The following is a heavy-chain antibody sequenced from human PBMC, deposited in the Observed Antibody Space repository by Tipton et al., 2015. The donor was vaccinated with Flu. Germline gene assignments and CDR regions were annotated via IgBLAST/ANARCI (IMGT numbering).Heavy chain of an antibody. CDR3: ARGKVVLQGGHNWFDP. Sequence: QVQLVQSGAEVKKPGAAVKVSCKASGYTFTEYYIHWLRQAPGQGLEWMGWINPTNGGSRFAQKFQGRFTMTRDMSTSTAYMEVTRVRPDDTAIYYCARGKVVLQGGHNWFDPWGQGTLVSVSS. CDR2: INPTNGGS. V-gene: IGHV1-2*02. D-gene: IGHD2-8*02. CDR1: GYTFTEYY. J-gene: IGHJ5*02.